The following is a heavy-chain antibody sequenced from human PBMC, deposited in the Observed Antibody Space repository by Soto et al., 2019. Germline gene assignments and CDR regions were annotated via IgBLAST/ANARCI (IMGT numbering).Heavy chain of an antibody. Sequence: SETLSLTCTVSGGSVSSGSYYWSWIRQPLGKGLEWIGYIYYSGSTNYNPSLKSRVTISVDTSKNQFSLKLSSVTAADTAVYYCASQYCSGGSCYYYFDYWGQGTLVTVSS. CDR1: GGSVSSGSYY. J-gene: IGHJ4*02. CDR3: ASQYCSGGSCYYYFDY. D-gene: IGHD2-15*01. V-gene: IGHV4-61*01. CDR2: IYYSGST.